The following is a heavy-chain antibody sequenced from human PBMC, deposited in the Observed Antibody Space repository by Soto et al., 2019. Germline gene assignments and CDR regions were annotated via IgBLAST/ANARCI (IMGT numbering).Heavy chain of an antibody. V-gene: IGHV4-31*03. J-gene: IGHJ4*02. D-gene: IGHD5-18*01. CDR1: GGSISSGGYY. CDR2: IYYSGSP. CDR3: ARGVVDTAMDYFDY. Sequence: QVQLQESGPGLVKPSQTLSLTCTVSGGSISSGGYYWSWIRQHPGKGLEWIGYIYYSGSPYYNPSLKSRVTISVDTSKNQCSLKLSSVTAADTAVYYCARGVVDTAMDYFDYWGQGTLVTVSS.